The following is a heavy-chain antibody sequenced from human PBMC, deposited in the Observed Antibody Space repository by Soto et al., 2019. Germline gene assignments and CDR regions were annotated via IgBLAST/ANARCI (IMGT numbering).Heavy chain of an antibody. D-gene: IGHD5-18*01. CDR1: GFTFSSYT. CDR2: ISYDGGNK. V-gene: IGHV3-30-3*01. CDR3: ARDNGYSHGHGMDV. Sequence: QVQLVESGGGVVQPGRSLRLSCAASGFTFSSYTIHWVRQAPGKGLEWVALISYDGGNKYYADSVKGGFTISRDNSKNTLYLQMNSLRAEDTAVYYCARDNGYSHGHGMDVWCQGTTVTVSS. J-gene: IGHJ6*02.